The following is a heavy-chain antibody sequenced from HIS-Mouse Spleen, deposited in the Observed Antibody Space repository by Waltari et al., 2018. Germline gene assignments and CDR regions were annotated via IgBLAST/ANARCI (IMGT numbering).Heavy chain of an antibody. CDR2: ISYDGSNK. V-gene: IGHV3-30-3*01. CDR3: ARDHSGWYFDY. J-gene: IGHJ4*02. CDR1: GFTLRSYA. Sequence: QVQLVESGGGVVQPGRSLRVSCAASGFTLRSYAMHWVRQAPGKGLEWVAVISYDGSNKYYADSVKGRFTISRDNSKNTLYLQMNSLRAEDTAVYYCARDHSGWYFDYWGQGTLVTVSS. D-gene: IGHD6-19*01.